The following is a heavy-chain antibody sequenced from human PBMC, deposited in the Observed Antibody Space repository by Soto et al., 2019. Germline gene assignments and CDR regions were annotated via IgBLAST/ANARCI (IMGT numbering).Heavy chain of an antibody. J-gene: IGHJ4*02. CDR3: ARGPYDSSPFDY. V-gene: IGHV1-69*13. Sequence: SVKVSCKASGGTFSSYAISWLRQAPGQGLEWMGGIIPIFGTANYAQKFQGRVTITADESMSTAYMELSSLRSEDTAVYYCARGPYDSSPFDYWGQGTLVTVSS. D-gene: IGHD3-22*01. CDR1: GGTFSSYA. CDR2: IIPIFGTA.